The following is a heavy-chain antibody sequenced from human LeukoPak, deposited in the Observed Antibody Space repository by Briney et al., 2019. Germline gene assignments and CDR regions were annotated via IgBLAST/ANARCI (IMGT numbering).Heavy chain of an antibody. CDR3: GSRRTAMFGVIKGPINY. J-gene: IGHJ4*02. CDR2: INHSGSP. D-gene: IGHD3-3*01. CDR1: GFTVSSNY. Sequence: PGGSLRLSCAASGFTVSSNYMSWVRQPPGKGLEWIGEINHSGSPNNNPSLKSRVSISFDTSKNQFSLKLTSVTAADTAVYYCGSRRTAMFGVIKGPINYWGQGTLVTVSS. V-gene: IGHV4-34*01.